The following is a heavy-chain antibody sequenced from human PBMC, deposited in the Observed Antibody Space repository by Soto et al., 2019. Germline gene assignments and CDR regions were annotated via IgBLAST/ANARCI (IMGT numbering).Heavy chain of an antibody. CDR1: GFTFSSYS. V-gene: IGHV3-74*03. CDR3: VRAPEQRPIYG. CDR2: ISVDGRDT. J-gene: IGHJ4*01. D-gene: IGHD6-19*01. Sequence: GGSLRLSCAASGFTFSSYSMNWVRQAPGKGLEWDSRISVDGRDTTYADSVKGRFTISRDNAKNTLYLQMDSLRAEDTAVYYCVRAPEQRPIYGWGHGSLVTVSS.